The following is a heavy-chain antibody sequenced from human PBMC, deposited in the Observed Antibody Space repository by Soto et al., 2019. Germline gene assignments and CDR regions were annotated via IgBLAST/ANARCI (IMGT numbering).Heavy chain of an antibody. CDR3: ARTTRGTGSTPAFDI. CDR2: ISSSSSYI. V-gene: IGHV3-21*01. J-gene: IGHJ3*02. CDR1: GFIFSSYS. D-gene: IGHD1-1*01. Sequence: EVQLVESGGGLVKPGGSLRLSCAASGFIFSSYSMNWVRQAPGKGLEWVSSISSSSSYIYYADSVKGRFTISRDNAKNSLYLQMNSLRAEDTALYYCARTTRGTGSTPAFDIWGQGTMVTVSS.